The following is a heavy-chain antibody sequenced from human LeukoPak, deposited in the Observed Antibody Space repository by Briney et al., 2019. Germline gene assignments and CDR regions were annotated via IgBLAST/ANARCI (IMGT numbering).Heavy chain of an antibody. V-gene: IGHV4-59*01. D-gene: IGHD3-22*01. J-gene: IGHJ4*02. CDR3: ARVRFYDTTGYSTSYYLDY. CDR1: GGTIIDYY. Sequence: SETLSLTCAVSGGTIIDYYWSWVRQPPGKGLEWIGYTHYSGTGKYNPSLKSRGTISIDTSKNRFSLSLTSVTAADTAVHYSARVRFYDTTGYSTSYYLDYWGQGALVTVSS. CDR2: THYSGTG.